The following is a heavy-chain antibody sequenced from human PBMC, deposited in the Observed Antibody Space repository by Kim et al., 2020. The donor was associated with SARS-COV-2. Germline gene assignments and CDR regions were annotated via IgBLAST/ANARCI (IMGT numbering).Heavy chain of an antibody. Sequence: SETLSLTCTVSGGSISSGGYYWSWIRQHPGKGLEWIGYIYYSGSTYYNPSLKSRVTISVDTAKNQFSLKLSSVTAADTAVYYYAREIIAARPGLFDYWGQGTLVTVSS. J-gene: IGHJ4*02. CDR1: GGSISSGGYY. V-gene: IGHV4-31*03. CDR2: IYYSGST. D-gene: IGHD6-6*01. CDR3: AREIIAARPGLFDY.